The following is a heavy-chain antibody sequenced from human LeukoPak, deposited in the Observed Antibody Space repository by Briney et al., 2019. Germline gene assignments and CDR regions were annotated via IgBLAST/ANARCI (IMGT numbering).Heavy chain of an antibody. V-gene: IGHV1-8*01. J-gene: IGHJ6*02. CDR1: GYTFTSYD. CDR2: MNPNSGNT. CDR3: AFWAAAHYYYGMDV. Sequence: ASVKVSCKASGYTFTSYDINWVRQATGQRLEWMGWMNPNSGNTGYAQKFQGRVTMTRNTSISTAYMELSSLRSEDTAVYYCAFWAAAHYYYGMDVWGQGTTVTVSS. D-gene: IGHD6-13*01.